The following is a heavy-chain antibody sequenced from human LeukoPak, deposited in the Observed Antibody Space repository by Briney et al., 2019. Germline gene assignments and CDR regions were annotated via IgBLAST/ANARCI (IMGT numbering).Heavy chain of an antibody. CDR1: GFSFSSFW. CDR2: MNIDGSEK. J-gene: IGHJ4*02. Sequence: SGGSLRLSCAASGFSFSSFWMGWVRQTSGKRPEWVANMNIDGSEKYYADSVKGRFSISRDNARNSVYLQMNSLRVEDTAVYYCARDPVEWELLLGYWGQGTLVTVSS. CDR3: ARDPVEWELLLGY. V-gene: IGHV3-7*01. D-gene: IGHD1-26*01.